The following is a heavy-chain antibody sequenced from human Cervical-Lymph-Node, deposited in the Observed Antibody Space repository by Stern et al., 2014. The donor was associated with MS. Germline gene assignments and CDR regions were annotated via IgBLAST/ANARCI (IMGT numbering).Heavy chain of an antibody. V-gene: IGHV1-2*06. D-gene: IGHD1-1*01. CDR3: ARSLNWNDVEDYHYGLDV. Sequence: QVQLMQSGAEVKKPGASVKVPCKASGYTFTGYYLHWVRQAPGQGLEWMGRIKPNSGDTKYAQNFQDRVTMTRDTSISTACMELSRLRSDDTAVYYCARSLNWNDVEDYHYGLDVWGQGTTVTVSS. CDR1: GYTFTGYY. CDR2: IKPNSGDT. J-gene: IGHJ6*02.